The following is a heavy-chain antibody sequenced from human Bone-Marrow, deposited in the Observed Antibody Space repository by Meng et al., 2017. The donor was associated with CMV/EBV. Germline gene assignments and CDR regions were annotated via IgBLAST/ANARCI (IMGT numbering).Heavy chain of an antibody. V-gene: IGHV3-74*01. CDR3: TTDVRFWSGYGGVDY. J-gene: IGHJ4*02. CDR1: GFTFSSYW. D-gene: IGHD3-3*01. Sequence: GESLKISCVASGFTFSSYWMHWVRQAPGKGLVWVSRINSAGSSTIYTDSVKGRFTISRHNAKNTLYLQMSSLRAEDTAVYYCTTDVRFWSGYGGVDYWGQGTLVTVSS. CDR2: INSAGSST.